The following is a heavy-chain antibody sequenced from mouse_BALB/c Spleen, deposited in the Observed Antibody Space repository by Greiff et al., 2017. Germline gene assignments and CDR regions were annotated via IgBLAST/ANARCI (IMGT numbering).Heavy chain of an antibody. V-gene: IGHV2-2*02. D-gene: IGHD2-2*01. CDR3: ARIVWLNSGAMDY. J-gene: IGHJ4*01. CDR1: GFSLTSYG. Sequence: QVQLKESGPGLVQPSQSLSITCTVSGFSLTSYGVHWVRQYPGKGLEWLGVIWSGGSTDYNAAFISRLSISKDNSKSQVFFKMNSLQANDTAIYYCARIVWLNSGAMDYWGQGTSVTVSS. CDR2: IWSGGST.